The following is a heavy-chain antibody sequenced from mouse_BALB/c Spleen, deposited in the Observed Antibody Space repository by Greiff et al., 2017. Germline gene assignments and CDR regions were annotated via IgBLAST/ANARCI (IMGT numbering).Heavy chain of an antibody. CDR1: GYTFSSYW. CDR3: ARRYDGYYSAWFAY. D-gene: IGHD2-3*01. CDR2: ILPGSGST. Sequence: VQLQQSGAELMKPGASVKISCKATGYTFSSYWIEWVKQRPGHGLEWIGEILPGSGSTNYNEKFKGKATFTADTSSNTAYMQLSSLTSEDSAVYYCARRYDGYYSAWFAYWGQGTLVTVSA. J-gene: IGHJ3*01. V-gene: IGHV1-9*01.